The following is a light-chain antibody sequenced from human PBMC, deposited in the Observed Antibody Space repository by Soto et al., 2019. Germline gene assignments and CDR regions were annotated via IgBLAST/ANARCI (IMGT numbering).Light chain of an antibody. J-gene: IGKJ1*01. V-gene: IGKV3-20*01. Sequence: EIVLTQSPGTLSLSPGERATLSCRASQSVSSSYLAWYQQKPVQAPRLLIYDASSRATGIPDRFSGSGSGTDFTLTISRLEPEDFAVYYCQQYGSSPQTFGQGTKV. CDR2: DAS. CDR1: QSVSSSY. CDR3: QQYGSSPQT.